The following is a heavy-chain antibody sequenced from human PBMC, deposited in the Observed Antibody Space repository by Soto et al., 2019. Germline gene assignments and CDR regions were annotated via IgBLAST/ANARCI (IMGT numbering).Heavy chain of an antibody. CDR1: GYTFTGYY. D-gene: IGHD1-1*01. CDR3: ARAVTTSHLDYYGMDV. Sequence: GASVKVSCKASGYTFTGYYMHWVRQAPGQGLEWMGWINPNSGGTNYAQKFQGRVTMTRDTSISTAYMELSRLRSDDTAVYYCARAVTTSHLDYYGMDVWGQGTTVTVSS. V-gene: IGHV1-2*02. CDR2: INPNSGGT. J-gene: IGHJ6*02.